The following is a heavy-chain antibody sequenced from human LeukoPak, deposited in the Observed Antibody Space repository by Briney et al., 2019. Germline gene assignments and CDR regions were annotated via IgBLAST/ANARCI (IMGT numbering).Heavy chain of an antibody. V-gene: IGHV4-39*01. Sequence: SETLSLTCTVSGGSISNSHYYWAWVRQPPGGGLEWIGSIYFSGSTYYEPSLKSRVIISVDTSKNQFSLKMSSVTAADTAVYYCARRQKLNNSDGYYFDYWGRGTLVTVSS. CDR1: GGSISNSHYY. J-gene: IGHJ4*02. CDR2: IYFSGST. CDR3: ARRQKLNNSDGYYFDY. D-gene: IGHD4-23*01.